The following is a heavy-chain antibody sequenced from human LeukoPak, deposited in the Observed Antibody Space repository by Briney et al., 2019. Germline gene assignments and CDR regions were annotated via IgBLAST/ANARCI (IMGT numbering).Heavy chain of an antibody. CDR2: IKQDGSEK. J-gene: IGHJ4*02. CDR3: ARGGLGGTYYYDSSGYYFLLFDY. Sequence: GGSLGLSCAASGFTFSSYRMNWVRQAPGKGLEWVANIKQDGSEKYYVDSVKGRFTISRDNAKNSLYLQMNSLRAEDTAVYYCARGGLGGTYYYDSSGYYFLLFDYWGQGTLVTVSS. V-gene: IGHV3-7*01. D-gene: IGHD3-22*01. CDR1: GFTFSSYR.